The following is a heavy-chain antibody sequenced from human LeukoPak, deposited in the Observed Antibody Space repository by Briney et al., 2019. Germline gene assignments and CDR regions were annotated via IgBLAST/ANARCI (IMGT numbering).Heavy chain of an antibody. V-gene: IGHV3-30*02. D-gene: IGHD3-10*01. CDR3: ARDLPITMVRGVIPFDY. Sequence: PGRSLRLSCAASGFTFSSYAMHWVRQAPGKGLEWVAFIRYDGSNKYYADSVKGRFTISRDNSKNTLYLQMNSLRAEDTAVYYCARDLPITMVRGVIPFDYWGQGTLVTVSS. CDR1: GFTFSSYA. J-gene: IGHJ4*02. CDR2: IRYDGSNK.